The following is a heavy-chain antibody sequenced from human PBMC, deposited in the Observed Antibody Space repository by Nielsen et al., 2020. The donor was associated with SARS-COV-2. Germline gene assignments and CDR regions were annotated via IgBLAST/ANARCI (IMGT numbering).Heavy chain of an antibody. V-gene: IGHV4-59*01. Sequence: SETLSLTCTASGGSISSYYWSWIRQPPGKGLEWIGYIYYSGSTNYNPPLKSRVTITVDTSTNQFSLKLSSVTAADTAVYYCARVGYSSGSFDYWGQGTLVTVSS. CDR3: ARVGYSSGSFDY. CDR2: IYYSGST. J-gene: IGHJ4*02. CDR1: GGSISSYY. D-gene: IGHD6-19*01.